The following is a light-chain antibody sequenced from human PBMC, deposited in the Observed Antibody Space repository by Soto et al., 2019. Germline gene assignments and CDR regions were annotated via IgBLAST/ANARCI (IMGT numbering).Light chain of an antibody. CDR2: EVR. V-gene: IGLV2-14*01. J-gene: IGLJ2*01. Sequence: QSALTQPASVSGSPGQSVTITCTGSSTDVGGYNYVSWYQQHPGKSPKVIIYEVRKRPSGISDRFSGSKSGNTASLTISGLQAEDEADYFCISYTTTRIPMLFGGGTKLTVL. CDR3: ISYTTTRIPML. CDR1: STDVGGYNY.